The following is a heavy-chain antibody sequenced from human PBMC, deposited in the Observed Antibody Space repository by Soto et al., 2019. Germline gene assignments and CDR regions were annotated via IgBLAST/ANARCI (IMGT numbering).Heavy chain of an antibody. CDR2: IIPMFGTA. D-gene: IGHD5-18*01. Sequence: QVQPVQSGAEVKKPESSVKVSCKAPGGTFSTYAISWVRQAPGQGLEWMGGIIPMFGTANYAQRFQDRVTSTADESTNTVYRELSSLRSEDTAVYFCASGIQLWLRRINNGYSGWGQGTLVTVSS. CDR1: GGTFSTYA. CDR3: ASGIQLWLRRINNGYSG. V-gene: IGHV1-69*12. J-gene: IGHJ4*02.